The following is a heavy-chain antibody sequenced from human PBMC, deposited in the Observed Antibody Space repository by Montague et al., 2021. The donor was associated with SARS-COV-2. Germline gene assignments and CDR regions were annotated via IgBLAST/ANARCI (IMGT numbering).Heavy chain of an antibody. CDR1: GFTFSNAW. CDR3: TEVKSGTYYYY. V-gene: IGHV3-15*01. CDR2: IKSKTDGGTI. Sequence: SLRLSFSGSGFTFSNAWMNWVRQAPGKGLEWVGRIKSKTDGGTIDYAAPVKGRFTVSRDDSKNTVYLQMNSLKTEDTAVYYCTEVKSGTYYYYWGQGTLVTVSS. D-gene: IGHD1-26*01. J-gene: IGHJ4*02.